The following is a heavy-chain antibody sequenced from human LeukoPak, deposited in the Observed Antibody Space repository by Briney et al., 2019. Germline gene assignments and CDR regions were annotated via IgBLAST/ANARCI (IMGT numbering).Heavy chain of an antibody. CDR1: GGTFSSYA. J-gene: IGHJ4*02. V-gene: IGHV1-69*05. Sequence: SVKVSCKASGGTFSSYAISLVRQAPGQGLEWMGRIIPIFGTANYAQKFQGRVTITTDESTSTAYMELSSLRSEDTAVYYCARGGTHYYDSSGYYSIFDYWGQGTLVTVSS. D-gene: IGHD3-22*01. CDR3: ARGGTHYYDSSGYYSIFDY. CDR2: IIPIFGTA.